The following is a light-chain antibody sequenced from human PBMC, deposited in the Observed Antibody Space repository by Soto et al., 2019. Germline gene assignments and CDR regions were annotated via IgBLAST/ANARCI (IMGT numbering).Light chain of an antibody. J-gene: IGKJ2*01. CDR2: DAS. Sequence: DIQMTQSPSTLSASVGDRVTITCRASQRISTWLAWYQQKPGKAPKLLIYDASSLESGVPSRFSGSGSGTEFTLTISSLQPDDFATYYCQHYNSYSHTFGQGAKLQIK. V-gene: IGKV1-5*01. CDR1: QRISTW. CDR3: QHYNSYSHT.